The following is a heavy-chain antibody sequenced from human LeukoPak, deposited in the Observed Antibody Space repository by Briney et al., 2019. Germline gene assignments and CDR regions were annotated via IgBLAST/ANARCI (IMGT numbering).Heavy chain of an antibody. Sequence: PGGSLRLSCAASGFTFDDYAMHRVRQAPGKGLEWVSGISWNSGSIGYADSVKGRFTISRDNAKNSLYLQMNSLRAEDTALYYCATEIVWDFDYWGQGTLVTVSS. CDR3: ATEIVWDFDY. CDR2: ISWNSGSI. V-gene: IGHV3-9*01. CDR1: GFTFDDYA. J-gene: IGHJ4*02. D-gene: IGHD3-22*01.